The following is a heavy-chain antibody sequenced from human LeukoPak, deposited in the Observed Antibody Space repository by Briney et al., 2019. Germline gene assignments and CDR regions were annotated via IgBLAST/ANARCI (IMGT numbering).Heavy chain of an antibody. D-gene: IGHD1-26*01. CDR1: GFTFSSYS. Sequence: GGSLRLSCAASGFTFSSYSMNWVRQAPGKGLEWVSYISSSSSTIYYADSVKGRFTISRDNAKNSLYLQMNSLRAEDSAFYYCAKGDRNSYYSFDYWGQGALVTVSS. J-gene: IGHJ4*02. CDR2: ISSSSSTI. CDR3: AKGDRNSYYSFDY. V-gene: IGHV3-48*04.